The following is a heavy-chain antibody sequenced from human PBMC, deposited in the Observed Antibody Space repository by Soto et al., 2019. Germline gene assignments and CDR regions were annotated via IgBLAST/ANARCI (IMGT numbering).Heavy chain of an antibody. CDR3: TRGHAFCGNSEAYDI. Sequence: QVHLVQSGAEVKKPGSSVKVSCKASGGNFRSESINWVRQAPGQGLEWMGGIIPFFGTSDYAQKIQGRLTITADESTTPASMELSSLRSQDTALSSCTRGHAFCGNSEAYDIWGQGTMVIVSS. D-gene: IGHD2-21*02. CDR2: IIPFFGTS. V-gene: IGHV1-69*12. J-gene: IGHJ3*02. CDR1: GGNFRSES.